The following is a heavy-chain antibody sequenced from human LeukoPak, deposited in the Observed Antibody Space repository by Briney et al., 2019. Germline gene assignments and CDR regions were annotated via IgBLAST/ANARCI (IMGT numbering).Heavy chain of an antibody. CDR2: IWYDRSNK. V-gene: IGHV3-33*06. CDR3: AKSPRVYSSSGYWFDP. Sequence: GRSLRLSCAASGFTFSSYGMHWVRQAPGKGLEWVAVIWYDRSNKYYADSVKGRFTITRDNSKNTLYLQMNSLRAEDTAVYYCAKSPRVYSSSGYWFDPWGQGTLVTVSS. CDR1: GFTFSSYG. D-gene: IGHD6-6*01. J-gene: IGHJ5*02.